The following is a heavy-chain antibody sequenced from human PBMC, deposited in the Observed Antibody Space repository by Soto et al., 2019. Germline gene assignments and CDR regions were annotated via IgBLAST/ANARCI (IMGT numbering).Heavy chain of an antibody. CDR2: ISSNGGST. J-gene: IGHJ3*02. CDR3: AREPQWLGAFDI. D-gene: IGHD6-19*01. CDR1: GFTFSSYA. Sequence: GGSLRLSCAASGFTFSSYAMHWVRQAPGKGLEYVSAISSNGGSTYYVNSVKGRFTISRDNSKNTLYLQMCSLRAEDMAVYYCAREPQWLGAFDIWGQGTMVTVSS. V-gene: IGHV3-64*01.